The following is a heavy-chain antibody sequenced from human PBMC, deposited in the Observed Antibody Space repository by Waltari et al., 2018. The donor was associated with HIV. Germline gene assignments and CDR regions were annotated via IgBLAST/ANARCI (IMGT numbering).Heavy chain of an antibody. Sequence: QVQLVQSGAEVKKSGSSVKVSCKASGGSFSNNAISWGRQAPGQGLEWMGGIIPVFGTTDYSQKFQGRVTITADVSLTTAYMDLSSLGSDDTAFYFCARGAASNTFNSYFDSWGQGVLVTVSS. V-gene: IGHV1-69*13. J-gene: IGHJ4*02. CDR1: GGSFSNNA. CDR3: ARGAASNTFNSYFDS. D-gene: IGHD6-25*01. CDR2: IIPVFGTT.